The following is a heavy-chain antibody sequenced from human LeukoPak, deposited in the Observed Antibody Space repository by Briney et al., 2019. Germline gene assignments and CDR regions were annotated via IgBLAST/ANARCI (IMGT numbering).Heavy chain of an antibody. CDR2: IYYSGST. D-gene: IGHD3-3*01. Sequence: SETLSLTCTVSGGSISSYYWSWIRQPPGKGLEWIGYIYYSGSTNYNPSLKSRVTISVATSKTQFSLKLSSVTAADTAVYYCARIYDFWSGYPNDAFDIWGQGTMVTVSS. CDR3: ARIYDFWSGYPNDAFDI. CDR1: GGSISSYY. V-gene: IGHV4-59*01. J-gene: IGHJ3*02.